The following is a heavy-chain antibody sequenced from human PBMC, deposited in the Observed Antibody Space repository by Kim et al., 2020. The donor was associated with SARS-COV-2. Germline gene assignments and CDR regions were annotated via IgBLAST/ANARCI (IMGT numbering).Heavy chain of an antibody. Sequence: GGSLRLSCAASGFTFSSYSMNWVRQAPGKGLEWVSSISSSSSYIYYADSVKGRFTISRDNAKNSLYLQMNSLRAEDTAVYYCARDPLIRYSGYDRDYYYYYGMDVWGQGTTVTVSS. CDR2: ISSSSSYI. D-gene: IGHD5-12*01. J-gene: IGHJ6*02. V-gene: IGHV3-21*01. CDR3: ARDPLIRYSGYDRDYYYYYGMDV. CDR1: GFTFSSYS.